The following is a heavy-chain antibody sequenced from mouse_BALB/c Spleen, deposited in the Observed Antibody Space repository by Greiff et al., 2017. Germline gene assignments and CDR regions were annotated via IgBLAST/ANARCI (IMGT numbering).Heavy chain of an antibody. Sequence: EVQRVESGGGLVQPGGSLRLSCATSGFTFTDYYMSWVRQPPGKALEWLGFIRNKANGYTTEYSASVKGRFTISRDNSQSILYLQMNTLRAEDSATYYCARDRYDDAMDYWGQGTSVTVSA. CDR2: IRNKANGYTT. CDR1: GFTFTDYY. CDR3: ARDRYDDAMDY. J-gene: IGHJ4*01. V-gene: IGHV7-3*02. D-gene: IGHD2-14*01.